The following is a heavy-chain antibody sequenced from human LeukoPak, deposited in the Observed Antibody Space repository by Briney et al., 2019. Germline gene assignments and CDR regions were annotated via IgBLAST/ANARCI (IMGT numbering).Heavy chain of an antibody. CDR1: GGSISSYY. D-gene: IGHD2-8*01. V-gene: IGHV4-59*12. J-gene: IGHJ4*02. CDR3: ASTKPMVYAIDY. Sequence: ASETLSLTCTVSGGSISSYYWSWIRQPPGKGLEWIGYIYYSGSTNYNPSLKSRVTISVDTSKNQFSLKLSSVTAADTAVYYCASTKPMVYAIDYWGQGTLVTVSS. CDR2: IYYSGST.